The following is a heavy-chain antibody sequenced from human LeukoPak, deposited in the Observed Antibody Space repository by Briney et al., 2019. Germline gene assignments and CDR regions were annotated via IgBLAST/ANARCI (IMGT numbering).Heavy chain of an antibody. J-gene: IGHJ5*02. Sequence: TGGSLRLSCAASGFTVGSNYMSWVRQAPGKGLEWVSVIYSGGSTYYADSVKGRFTISRDNSKNTLYLQMNSLRAEDTAVYYCARERSSSMFDPWGQGTLVTVSS. CDR1: GFTVGSNY. CDR2: IYSGGST. CDR3: ARERSSSMFDP. D-gene: IGHD6-13*01. V-gene: IGHV3-53*01.